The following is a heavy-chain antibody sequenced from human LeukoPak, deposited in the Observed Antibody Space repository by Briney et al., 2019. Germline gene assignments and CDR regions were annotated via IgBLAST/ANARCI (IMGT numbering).Heavy chain of an antibody. D-gene: IGHD3-10*01. V-gene: IGHV1-18*01. CDR3: ARGGRLGEREMMDY. Sequence: ASVKVSCKASGYTFTSYGISWVRQAPGQGLEWMGWISAYNVNTNYAQKLQGRGTMTTDTSTSKAYLELRSLRSDDTAVYYCARGGRLGEREMMDYWGQGTLVTVSS. CDR2: ISAYNVNT. J-gene: IGHJ4*02. CDR1: GYTFTSYG.